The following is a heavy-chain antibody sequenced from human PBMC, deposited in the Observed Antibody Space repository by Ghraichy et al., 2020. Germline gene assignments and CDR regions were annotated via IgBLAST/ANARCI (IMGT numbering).Heavy chain of an antibody. Sequence: GGSLRLSCAASGFTFSSYSMNWVRQAPGKGLEWVSYISRSSSTIYYAESVKGRFTISRDNVKNSLYLQMTSLREEDTAVFYCARGYGNGYDYGMDVWGQGTTVTVSS. CDR3: ARGYGNGYDYGMDV. V-gene: IGHV3-48*02. J-gene: IGHJ6*02. D-gene: IGHD1-1*01. CDR1: GFTFSSYS. CDR2: ISRSSSTI.